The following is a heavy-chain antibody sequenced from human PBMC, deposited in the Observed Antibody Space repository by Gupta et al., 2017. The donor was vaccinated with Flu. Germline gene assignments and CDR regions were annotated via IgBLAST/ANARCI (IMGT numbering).Heavy chain of an antibody. J-gene: IGHJ3*02. CDR2: MSGSGSNA. V-gene: IGHV3-23*01. CDR3: AKDANWAVDI. D-gene: IGHD1-1*01. Sequence: EVQLLASGGGLAQPGGSLRLSCAASGFTFSSYAMRWVRQAPGQGLAWISTMSGSGSNADDEDTVKGGFTMSGFSFKKAVYIQTNSLRAEDTAVDDWAKDANWAVDIWGQGTMVTVSS. CDR1: GFTFSSYA.